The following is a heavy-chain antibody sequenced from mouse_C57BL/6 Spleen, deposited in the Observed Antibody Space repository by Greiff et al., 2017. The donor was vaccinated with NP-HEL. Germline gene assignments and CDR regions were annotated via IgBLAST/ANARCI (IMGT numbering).Heavy chain of an antibody. CDR1: GYTFTSYW. D-gene: IGHD1-1*02. CDR3: ARHYGVHYYAMDY. V-gene: IGHV1-72*01. Sequence: VQLQQSGAELVKPGASVKLSCKASGYTFTSYWMHWVKQRPGRGPEWIGRIDPNSGGTKYNEKFKSKATLTVDKPSSTAYMQLSSLTSEDSAVYYCARHYGVHYYAMDYWGQGASVTVSS. CDR2: IDPNSGGT. J-gene: IGHJ4*01.